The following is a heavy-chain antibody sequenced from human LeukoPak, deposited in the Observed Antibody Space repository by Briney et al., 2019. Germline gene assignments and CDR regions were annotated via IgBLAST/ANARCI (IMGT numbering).Heavy chain of an antibody. V-gene: IGHV1-24*01. J-gene: IGHJ5*02. Sequence: ASVTVSCKVSGYTLTELSMHWVRQAPGKGLEWMGGFDPEDGETIYAQKFQGRVTMTEDTSTDTAYMELSSLRSEDTAVYYCATDGPRAVAGTNWFDPWGQGTLVTVSS. D-gene: IGHD6-19*01. CDR2: FDPEDGET. CDR3: ATDGPRAVAGTNWFDP. CDR1: GYTLTELS.